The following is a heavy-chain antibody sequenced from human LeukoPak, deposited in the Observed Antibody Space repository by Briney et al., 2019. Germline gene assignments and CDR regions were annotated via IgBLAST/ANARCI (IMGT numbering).Heavy chain of an antibody. CDR3: AKDRRYYDSSGYYFTYYFDY. Sequence: TGGSLRLSCAASGFTFSSYAMSWVRQAPGKGLEWVSAISGSGGSTYYADSVKGRFTISRDNSKNTLYLQMNSLRAEDTAVYYCAKDRRYYDSSGYYFTYYFDYWGQGTLVTVSS. V-gene: IGHV3-23*01. J-gene: IGHJ4*02. D-gene: IGHD3-22*01. CDR1: GFTFSSYA. CDR2: ISGSGGST.